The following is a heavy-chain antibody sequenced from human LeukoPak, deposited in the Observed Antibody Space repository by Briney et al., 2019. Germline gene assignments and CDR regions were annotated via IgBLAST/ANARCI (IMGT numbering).Heavy chain of an antibody. J-gene: IGHJ4*02. CDR1: GFTFSSYA. CDR3: ARDNMGFDY. CDR2: ISYDGSNK. V-gene: IGHV3-30*04. D-gene: IGHD2/OR15-2a*01. Sequence: GRSLRLSCAASGFTFSSYAMHWVRQAPGKGLEWVAVISYDGSNKYYADSVKGRFTISRDNAKNSLYLQMNSLRAEDTAVYYCARDNMGFDYWGQGTLVTVYS.